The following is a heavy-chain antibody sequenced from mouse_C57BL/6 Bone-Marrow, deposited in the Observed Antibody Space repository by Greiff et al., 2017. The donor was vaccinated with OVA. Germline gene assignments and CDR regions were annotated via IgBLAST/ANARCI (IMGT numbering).Heavy chain of an antibody. CDR2: ISSGGSYT. V-gene: IGHV5-6*01. D-gene: IGHD1-2*01. CDR3: ARHGGRRFDY. Sequence: VHLVESGGDLVKPGGSLKLSCAASGFTFSSYGMSWVRQTPDKRLEWVATISSGGSYTYYPDSVKGRFTISRDNAKNTLYLQMSSLKSEDTAMYYCARHGGRRFDYWGQGTTLTVSS. J-gene: IGHJ2*01. CDR1: GFTFSSYG.